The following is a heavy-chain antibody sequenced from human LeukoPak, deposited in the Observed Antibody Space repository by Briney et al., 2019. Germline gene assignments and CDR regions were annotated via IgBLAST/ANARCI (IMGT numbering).Heavy chain of an antibody. Sequence: GGSQRLSCAASGFTFSSYSMNRVRQAPGKGLEWVAFLSDDETYEYYADSVKGRFTISRDNAKNSLYLQMNSLRVEDTAVYYCAKVAKYYYGSETYYFFEHWGQGTPVTASS. CDR1: GFTFSSYS. CDR3: AKVAKYYYGSETYYFFEH. V-gene: IGHV3-30*18. D-gene: IGHD3-10*01. CDR2: LSDDETYE. J-gene: IGHJ4*02.